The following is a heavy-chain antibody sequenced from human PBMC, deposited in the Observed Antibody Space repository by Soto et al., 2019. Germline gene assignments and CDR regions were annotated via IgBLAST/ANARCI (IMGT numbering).Heavy chain of an antibody. CDR1: VYTFTGYF. CDR2: INPNSGGA. Sequence: SVKVSCKASVYTFTGYFMHWVRQAPGQGLEWMGWINPNSGGANYAQKFQGRVTMTRDTSISTAYMELSRLRSDDTAVYYCARDLDGAPGSGYYTPKDPYYFDYWGQGTLVTVSS. CDR3: ARDLDGAPGSGYYTPKDPYYFDY. V-gene: IGHV1-2*02. J-gene: IGHJ4*02. D-gene: IGHD3-3*01.